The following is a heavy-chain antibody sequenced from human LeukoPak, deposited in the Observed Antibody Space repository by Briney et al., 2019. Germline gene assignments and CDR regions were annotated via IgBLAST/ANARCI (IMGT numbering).Heavy chain of an antibody. J-gene: IGHJ6*03. V-gene: IGHV1-8*03. CDR1: GYTFTSYD. Sequence: ASVKVSCKASGYTFTSYDINWVRQATGQGLEWMGWMNPNSGNTGYAQKFQGRVTITRNTSISTAYMELSSLRSEDTAVYYCARGDIVVVPAAGGYYYYMDVWGKGTTVTVSS. CDR2: MNPNSGNT. D-gene: IGHD2-2*01. CDR3: ARGDIVVVPAAGGYYYYMDV.